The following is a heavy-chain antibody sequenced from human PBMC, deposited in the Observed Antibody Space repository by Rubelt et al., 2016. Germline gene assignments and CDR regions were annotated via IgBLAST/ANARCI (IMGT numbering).Heavy chain of an antibody. D-gene: IGHD2-2*01. V-gene: IGHV3-66*02. CDR2: IYSGGST. CDR3: ARGPIVVVPAASDY. J-gene: IGHJ4*02. Sequence: GKGLEWVSVIYSGGSTYYADSVKGRFTISRDNSKNTLYLQMNSLRAEDTAVYYCARGPIVVVPAASDYWGQGTLVTVSS.